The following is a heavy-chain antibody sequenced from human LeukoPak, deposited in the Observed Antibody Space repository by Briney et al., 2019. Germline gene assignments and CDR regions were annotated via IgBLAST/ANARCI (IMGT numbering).Heavy chain of an antibody. J-gene: IGHJ3*02. CDR2: IFHSGNR. Sequence: SETLSLTCTVSGGSITTNYWSWIRQPPGKGLEWIGYIFHSGNRNYNPSLRSRVSISVDTSKNQFSLRLSSVTAADTATYFCARRETRTMIAAFDIWGQGTMVTVSS. CDR3: ARRETRTMIAAFDI. V-gene: IGHV4-59*01. D-gene: IGHD3-22*01. CDR1: GGSITTNY.